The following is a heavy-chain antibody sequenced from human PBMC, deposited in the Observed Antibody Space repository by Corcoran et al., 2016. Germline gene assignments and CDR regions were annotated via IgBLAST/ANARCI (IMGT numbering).Heavy chain of an antibody. CDR2: INHSGST. CDR3: ASLNYGPGRADFDF. Sequence: QVQLQQWGAGLLKPSETLSLTCAVYGGSFSNHYCGWIRQPPGKGLEWIGQINHSGSTSFNPSLKSRITMSVNSSKNQFSLKLSSVTTADPAVYYCASLNYGPGRADFDFWGQGTPVTVSS. V-gene: IGHV4-34*02. D-gene: IGHD4-17*01. CDR1: GGSFSNHY. J-gene: IGHJ4*02.